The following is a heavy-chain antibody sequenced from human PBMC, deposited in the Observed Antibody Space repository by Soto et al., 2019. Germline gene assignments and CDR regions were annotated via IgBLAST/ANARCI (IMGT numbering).Heavy chain of an antibody. J-gene: IGHJ5*02. D-gene: IGHD2-15*01. V-gene: IGHV4-34*01. Sequence: PSETLSLTCAVSGGSFSGYYWSWIRQPPGKGLEWIGEINHSGSTNYNPSLKSRVTISVDTSKNQFSLKLSSVTAADTAVYYCARVTVVTLNWFDPWGQGTLVTVSS. CDR3: ARVTVVTLNWFDP. CDR1: GGSFSGYY. CDR2: INHSGST.